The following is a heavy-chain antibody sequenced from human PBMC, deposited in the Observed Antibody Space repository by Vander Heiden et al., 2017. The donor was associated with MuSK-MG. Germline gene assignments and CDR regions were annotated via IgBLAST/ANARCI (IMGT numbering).Heavy chain of an antibody. CDR3: ARGTTVTTGPFDY. CDR2: IWYDGSNK. D-gene: IGHD4-17*01. J-gene: IGHJ4*02. Sequence: QVQLVASGGGVVQPGRSLRLSCAASGFPFSSYALHWVRQAPGKGLEWVAVIWYDGSNKYYADSVKGRFTISRDNSKNTLYLQMNSLRAEDTAVYYCARGTTVTTGPFDYWGQGTLVTVSS. CDR1: GFPFSSYA. V-gene: IGHV3-33*01.